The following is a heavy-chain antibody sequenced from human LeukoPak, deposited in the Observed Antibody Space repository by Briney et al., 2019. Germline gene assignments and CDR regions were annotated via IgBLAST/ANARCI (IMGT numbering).Heavy chain of an antibody. J-gene: IGHJ6*03. CDR2: IKQDGSEK. CDR3: AKGQYSSSWYSYMDV. V-gene: IGHV3-7*03. D-gene: IGHD6-13*01. Sequence: GGSLRLSCAASGFTFSSYWMSWVRQAPGEGLEWVANIKQDGSEKYYVDSVKGRFTISRDNSKNTLYLQMNSLRAEDTAVYYCAKGQYSSSWYSYMDVWGKGTTVTVSS. CDR1: GFTFSSYW.